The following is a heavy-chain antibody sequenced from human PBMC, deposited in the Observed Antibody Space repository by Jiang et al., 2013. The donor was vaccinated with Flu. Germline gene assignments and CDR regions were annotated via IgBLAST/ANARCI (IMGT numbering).Heavy chain of an antibody. J-gene: IGHJ4*02. CDR1: GFTFSDYY. V-gene: IGHV3-11*06. CDR2: ISSSSSYT. D-gene: IGHD3-3*01. CDR3: ASTLTRITIFGVSYYFDY. Sequence: QLVESGGGLVKPGGSLRLSCAASGFTFSDYYMSWIRQAPGKGLEWVSYISSSSSYTNYADSVKGRFTISRDNAKNSLYLQMNSLRAEDTAVYYCASTLTRITIFGVSYYFDYWGQGTLVTVSS.